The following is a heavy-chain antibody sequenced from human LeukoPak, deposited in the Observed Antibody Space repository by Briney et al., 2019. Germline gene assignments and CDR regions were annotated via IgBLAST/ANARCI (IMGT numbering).Heavy chain of an antibody. Sequence: GGSLRLSCEASGFTFSSYGMHWVRQAPGKGLEWVVVVSSDRSRKEYADSVKGRFTISRDNAKNTLYLQMDSLRAEDTAVYYCAKGGVSDSGSWYGDYFDYWGQGTLVTVSS. D-gene: IGHD6-13*01. CDR3: AKGGVSDSGSWYGDYFDY. CDR1: GFTFSSYG. V-gene: IGHV3-30*18. CDR2: VSSDRSRK. J-gene: IGHJ4*02.